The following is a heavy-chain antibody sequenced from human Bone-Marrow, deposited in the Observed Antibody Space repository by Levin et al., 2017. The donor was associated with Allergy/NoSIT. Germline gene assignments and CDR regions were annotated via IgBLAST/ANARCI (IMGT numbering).Heavy chain of an antibody. D-gene: IGHD2-15*01. V-gene: IGHV4-39*01. Sequence: SETLSLTCTVSSTSITANNYYWGWIRQPPGKGLQWIGNSYYTGSANYNPSLTRRVTISVDPSRNQFSLKLKSVTAADTAVYYCARGWGYIPGPGTLGHCSCGRCNSGDAFDSLGQGTLVIVSS. J-gene: IGHJ4*02. CDR2: SYYTGSA. CDR3: ARGWGYIPGPGTLGHCSCGRCNSGDAFDS. CDR1: STSITANNYY.